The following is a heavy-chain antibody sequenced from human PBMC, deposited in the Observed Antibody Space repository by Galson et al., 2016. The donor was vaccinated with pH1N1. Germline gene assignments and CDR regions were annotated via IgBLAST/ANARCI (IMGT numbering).Heavy chain of an antibody. D-gene: IGHD4-17*01. V-gene: IGHV3-23*01. J-gene: IGHJ3*02. CDR1: GSNSDYN. Sequence: SLRLSCAASGSNSDYNMNWVRLAPGKGLEWVSSISGSGGRKHYADSVQGRFIISRDNSKNTLYLQMNSLRAGDTALYFCAKGGYVDYGLDVFDIGGQGTMVIVSS. CDR2: ISGSGGRK. CDR3: AKGGYVDYGLDVFDI.